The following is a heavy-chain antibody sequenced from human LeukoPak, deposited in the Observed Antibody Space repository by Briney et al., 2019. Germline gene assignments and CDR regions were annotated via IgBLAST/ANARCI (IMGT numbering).Heavy chain of an antibody. CDR2: INKDGSGE. Sequence: GGSLRLSCAASGFTFNNYWMAWVRQAPGKGLEWVANINKDGSGEYYVDSVKGRFTVSRDNAKNSLYLQVNSLGAEDTAVYYCARGNDRLVQSTWCYGLDVWGQGTTVTVSS. CDR1: GFTFNNYW. D-gene: IGHD3-22*01. J-gene: IGHJ6*02. V-gene: IGHV3-7*04. CDR3: ARGNDRLVQSTWCYGLDV.